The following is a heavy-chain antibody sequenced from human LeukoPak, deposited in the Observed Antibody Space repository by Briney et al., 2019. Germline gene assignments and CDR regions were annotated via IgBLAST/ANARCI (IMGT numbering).Heavy chain of an antibody. J-gene: IGHJ4*02. Sequence: PGGSLRLSCAASGFTFSSYGMHWVRQAPGKGLEWVAFIRYDGSNKYYADPVKGRFTISRDNSKNTLYLQMNSLRAEDTAVYYCAKDSGYMSSSWGAGYWGQGTLVTVSS. CDR1: GFTFSSYG. V-gene: IGHV3-30*02. D-gene: IGHD6-13*01. CDR3: AKDSGYMSSSWGAGY. CDR2: IRYDGSNK.